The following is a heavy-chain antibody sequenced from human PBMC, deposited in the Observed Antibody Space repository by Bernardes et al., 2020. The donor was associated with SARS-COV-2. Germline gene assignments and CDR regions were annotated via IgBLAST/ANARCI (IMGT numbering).Heavy chain of an antibody. V-gene: IGHV3-11*05. CDR1: GFTFSNFY. J-gene: IGHJ4*02. CDR3: AGERGGGYFDS. Sequence: GGSLRLSCAASGFTFSNFYMSWFRLAPGQGLEWVSYITSGSTNTDYADSVKGRFTISRDDAKNSLYLQMSGLRVEDTAVYYCAGERGGGYFDSWGQGSLVTVSS. CDR2: ITSGSTNT. D-gene: IGHD3-16*01.